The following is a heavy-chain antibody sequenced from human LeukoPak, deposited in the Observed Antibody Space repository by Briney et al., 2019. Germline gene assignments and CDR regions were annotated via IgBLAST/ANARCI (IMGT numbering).Heavy chain of an antibody. CDR3: ARLMFGSAYYYDFDS. CDR1: GGSFSGYY. CDR2: ISYTGTT. D-gene: IGHD3-22*01. V-gene: IGHV4-59*08. Sequence: SETLSLTCAVYGGSFSGYYWSWIRQPPGKGLEWIGYISYTGTTNYNPSLKSRVTILEDTSKNQFSLRLSSVTAADTAVYYCARLMFGSAYYYDFDSWGQGTLVTVSS. J-gene: IGHJ4*02.